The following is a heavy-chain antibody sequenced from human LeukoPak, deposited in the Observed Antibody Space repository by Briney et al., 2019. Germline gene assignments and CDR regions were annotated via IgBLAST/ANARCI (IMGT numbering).Heavy chain of an antibody. D-gene: IGHD3-16*02. CDR2: TYYRSKWYN. J-gene: IGHJ6*02. CDR1: GDSVSGNSVG. CDR3: ARSYHYAMDV. Sequence: SQTLSLTCALSGDSVSGNSVGWHWITPSPSRGLEWLGRTYYRSKWYNDYAVSVKSRITIIPDTSKNQFSLQLNSVTPEDTAVYYCARSYHYAMDVWGQGTTVTVSS. V-gene: IGHV6-1*01.